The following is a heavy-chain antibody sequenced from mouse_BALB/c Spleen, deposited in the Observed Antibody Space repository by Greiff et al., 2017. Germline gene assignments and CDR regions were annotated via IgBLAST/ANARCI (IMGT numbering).Heavy chain of an antibody. D-gene: IGHD1-1*02. J-gene: IGHJ4*01. CDR1: GYTFSSYW. Sequence: VQLQQSGAELMKPGASVKISCKATGYTFSSYWIEWVKQRPGHGLEWIGEILPGSGSTNYNEKFKGKATFTADTSSNTAYMQLSSLTSEDSAVYYCARWNGLQGYYAMDYWGQGTSVTVSS. V-gene: IGHV1-9*01. CDR3: ARWNGLQGYYAMDY. CDR2: ILPGSGST.